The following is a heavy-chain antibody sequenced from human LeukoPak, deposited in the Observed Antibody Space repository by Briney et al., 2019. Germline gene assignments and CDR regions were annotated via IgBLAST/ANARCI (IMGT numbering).Heavy chain of an antibody. J-gene: IGHJ4*02. D-gene: IGHD6-19*01. CDR3: ARGKYSSGWFDY. CDR1: GFTFSSYI. V-gene: IGHV3-21*01. Sequence: GGSLRLSCAASGFTFSSYIMSGVRQAPGKGLEGVSSITTISTYISYADSVKGRFTISRDNAKNSLYLQMNSLRAEDTAVYYCARGKYSSGWFDYWGQGTLVTVSS. CDR2: ITTISTYI.